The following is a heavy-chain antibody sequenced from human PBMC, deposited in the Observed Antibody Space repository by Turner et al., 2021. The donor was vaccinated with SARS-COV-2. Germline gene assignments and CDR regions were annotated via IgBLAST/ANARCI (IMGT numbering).Heavy chain of an antibody. Sequence: EVQLLETGGGLIQHGGSLRLSCPSSGFTVSSNYMSWVSQAPGKGLEWVSLINSGGSTYYADSVKGRFTISRDNSKNTLYLQMNSRRAEDTAVYYCARGTDLYDPYYYYGMDVWGQGTTVTVAS. D-gene: IGHD3-16*01. CDR2: INSGGST. CDR3: ARGTDLYDPYYYYGMDV. V-gene: IGHV3-53*02. J-gene: IGHJ6*02. CDR1: GFTVSSNY.